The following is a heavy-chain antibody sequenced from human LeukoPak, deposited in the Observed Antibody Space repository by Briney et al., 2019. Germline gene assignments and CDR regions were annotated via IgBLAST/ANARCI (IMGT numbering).Heavy chain of an antibody. D-gene: IGHD2-15*01. Sequence: PGGSLRLSCAASGFTFSSYSMNWVRQAPGKGLEWVSSISSSSSNIYYADSVKGRFTISRDNAKNTLYLQMNSLRAEDTAVYYCASTQRGDYFDYWGQGTLVTVSS. V-gene: IGHV3-21*01. CDR3: ASTQRGDYFDY. CDR1: GFTFSSYS. CDR2: ISSSSSNI. J-gene: IGHJ4*02.